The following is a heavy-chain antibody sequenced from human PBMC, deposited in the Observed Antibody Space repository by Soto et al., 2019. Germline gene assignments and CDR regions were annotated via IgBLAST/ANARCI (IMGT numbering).Heavy chain of an antibody. Sequence: EVQLLQSGGGLVQPGGSLRLSCAASGFTFSSYAMSWVRQAPGKGLEWVSGISGSGDRTHYADSVKGRFTISRDNFKNTLYLQMDSLRAEDTAVYYCEKASTYEYVWGSFRYYFDNWGQGTLVTVSS. V-gene: IGHV3-23*01. D-gene: IGHD3-16*02. CDR3: EKASTYEYVWGSFRYYFDN. CDR2: ISGSGDRT. J-gene: IGHJ4*02. CDR1: GFTFSSYA.